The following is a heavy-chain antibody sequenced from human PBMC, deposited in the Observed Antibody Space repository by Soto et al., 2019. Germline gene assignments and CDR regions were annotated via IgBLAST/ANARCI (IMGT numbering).Heavy chain of an antibody. V-gene: IGHV1-3*01. CDR1: GYTFTSYA. Sequence: AAVNVSCKASGYTFTSYAMHWVRQAPGQRLEWMGWINAGNGNTKYSQKFQGRVTITRDTSASTAYMELSRLRSEDTAVYYCAREDESGYSYGYFDYWGQGTLVTVSS. D-gene: IGHD5-18*01. J-gene: IGHJ4*02. CDR2: INAGNGNT. CDR3: AREDESGYSYGYFDY.